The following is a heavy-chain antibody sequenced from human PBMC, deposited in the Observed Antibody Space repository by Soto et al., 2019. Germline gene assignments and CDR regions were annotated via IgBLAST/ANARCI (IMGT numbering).Heavy chain of an antibody. CDR1: GFTFSSYA. CDR2: ISYDGSNK. D-gene: IGHD4-4*01. Sequence: QVQLVESGGGVVQPGRSLRLSCAASGFTFSSYAMHWVRQAPGKGLEWVAVISYDGSNKYYADSVKGRFTISRDNSKNPLHLQMNSLRAEDTAVYYCARAVSHYSNHPFGYWGQGTLVTVSS. J-gene: IGHJ4*02. CDR3: ARAVSHYSNHPFGY. V-gene: IGHV3-30-3*01.